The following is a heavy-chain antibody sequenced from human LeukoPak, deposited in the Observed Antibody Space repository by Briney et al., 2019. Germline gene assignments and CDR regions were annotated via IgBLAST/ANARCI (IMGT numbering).Heavy chain of an antibody. CDR2: INHSGST. Sequence: GSLRLSCAASGFTFSNAWMSWIRQPPGKGLEWIGEINHSGSTNYNPSLKSRVTISIDMSKTQFFLRLNSVTAADTAVYYYARRPRWSGWYKDSWGQGTLVIVSS. CDR3: ARRPRWSGWYKDS. V-gene: IGHV4-34*01. D-gene: IGHD6-19*01. J-gene: IGHJ4*02. CDR1: GFTFSNAW.